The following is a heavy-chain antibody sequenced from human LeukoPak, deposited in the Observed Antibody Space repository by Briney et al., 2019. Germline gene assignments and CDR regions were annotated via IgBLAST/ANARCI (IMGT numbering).Heavy chain of an antibody. V-gene: IGHV1-18*01. D-gene: IGHD1-26*01. CDR1: GYTFTSYG. Sequence: ASVKVSCKASGYTFTSYGTSWVRQAPGQGLEWMGWISAYNGNTNYAQKLQGRVTMTTDTSTSTAYMELRSLRSDDTAVYYCALLVGATDRYYFDYWGQGTLVTVYS. J-gene: IGHJ4*02. CDR3: ALLVGATDRYYFDY. CDR2: ISAYNGNT.